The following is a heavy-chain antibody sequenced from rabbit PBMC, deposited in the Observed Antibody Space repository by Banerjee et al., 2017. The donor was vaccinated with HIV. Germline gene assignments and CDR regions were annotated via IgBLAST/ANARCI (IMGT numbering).Heavy chain of an antibody. V-gene: IGHV1S40*01. CDR2: IYTSSSNT. CDR1: GIDFSSYYY. D-gene: IGHD4-1*01. Sequence: QSLEESGGDLVKPGASLTLTCTASGIDFSSYYYMCWVRQAPGKGLELIACIYTSSSNTWYASWAKGRFTISKTSSTTVTLQMTSLTAADTATYFCAREGSGWDLWGPGTLVTVS. J-gene: IGHJ4*01. CDR3: AREGSGWDL.